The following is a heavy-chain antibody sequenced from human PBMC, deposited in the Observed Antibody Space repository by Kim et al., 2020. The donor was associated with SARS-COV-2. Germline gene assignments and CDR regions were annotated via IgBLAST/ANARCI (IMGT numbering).Heavy chain of an antibody. CDR3: THHTGGDSGWNY. CDR2: ISSDSNYI. J-gene: IGHJ4*02. D-gene: IGHD6-19*01. Sequence: GGSLRLSCAASGFNFSTYSMNWVRQAPGKGLEWVSSISSDSNYIYYTHSVQGRFTISRDNAKNSLYLQMNSLRAEDTAVYYCTHHTGGDSGWNYWGQGTLVTVSS. CDR1: GFNFSTYS. V-gene: IGHV3-21*01.